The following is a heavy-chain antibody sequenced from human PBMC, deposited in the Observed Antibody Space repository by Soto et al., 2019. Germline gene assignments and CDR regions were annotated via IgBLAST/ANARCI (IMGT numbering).Heavy chain of an antibody. CDR3: ARGVDTAKAGY. V-gene: IGHV3-53*01. D-gene: IGHD5-18*01. J-gene: IGHJ4*02. CDR2: IYPAGNT. Sequence: PGGSLRLSCAASGFTVSSHHMTWVRQAPGRGPEWVSTIYPAGNTFYADSVKGRFTISRDTSKNMLYLQMNSLRAEDTAVYYCARGVDTAKAGYWGQGTLVTVSS. CDR1: GFTVSSHH.